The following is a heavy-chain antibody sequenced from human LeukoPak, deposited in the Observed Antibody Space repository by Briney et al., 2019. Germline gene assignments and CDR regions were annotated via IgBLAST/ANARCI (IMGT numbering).Heavy chain of an antibody. CDR2: INPNSGGT. CDR3: ARERYDLAAAGTDAFDI. CDR1: GYTLTGYY. D-gene: IGHD6-13*01. Sequence: GASVKVSCKASGYTLTGYYMHWVRQAPGQGLEWMGWINPNSGGTNYAQKFQGRVTMTRDTSISTAYMELSRLRSDDTAVYYCARERYDLAAAGTDAFDIWGQGTMVTVSS. V-gene: IGHV1-2*02. J-gene: IGHJ3*02.